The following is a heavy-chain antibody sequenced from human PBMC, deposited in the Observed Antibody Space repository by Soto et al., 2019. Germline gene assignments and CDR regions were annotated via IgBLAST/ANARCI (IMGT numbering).Heavy chain of an antibody. D-gene: IGHD6-19*01. CDR1: GGSISNYY. Sequence: PSETLSLTCTVSGGSISNYYWSWIRQPPGKGLEWIGYIYYSGSTNYNPSLKSRVTISVDTSKNQFSLKLSSVTAADTAVYYCARPSIAVAGNYYYYGMDVWGQGTTVTVSS. J-gene: IGHJ6*02. V-gene: IGHV4-59*08. CDR2: IYYSGST. CDR3: ARPSIAVAGNYYYYGMDV.